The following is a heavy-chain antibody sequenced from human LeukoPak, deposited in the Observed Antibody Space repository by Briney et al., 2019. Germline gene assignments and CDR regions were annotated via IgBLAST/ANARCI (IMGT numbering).Heavy chain of an antibody. D-gene: IGHD1-26*01. CDR1: GGSISSSSYY. CDR3: AASEWELRSFDY. V-gene: IGHV4-39*07. Sequence: SETLSLTCTVSGGSISSSSYYWGWIRQPPGKGLEWIGSIYYSGSTYYNPSLKSRVTISVDTSKNQFSLKLSSVTAADTAVYYCAASEWELRSFDYWGQGTLVTVSS. J-gene: IGHJ4*02. CDR2: IYYSGST.